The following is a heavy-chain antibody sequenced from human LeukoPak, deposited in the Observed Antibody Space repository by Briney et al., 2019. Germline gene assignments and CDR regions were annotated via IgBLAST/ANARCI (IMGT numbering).Heavy chain of an antibody. CDR3: ARASPYYDFWSGYYTGPHDY. J-gene: IGHJ4*02. CDR2: IYYGGST. Sequence: SETLSLTCTVSGGSISSYYWSWIRQPPGKGLEWIGYIYYGGSTNYNPSLKSRVTISVDTSKNQFSLKLSSVTAADTAVYYCARASPYYDFWSGYYTGPHDYWGQGTLVTVSS. CDR1: GGSISSYY. V-gene: IGHV4-59*08. D-gene: IGHD3-3*01.